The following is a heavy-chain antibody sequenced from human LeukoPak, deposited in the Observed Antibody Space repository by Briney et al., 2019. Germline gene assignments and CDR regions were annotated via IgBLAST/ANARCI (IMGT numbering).Heavy chain of an antibody. CDR1: GYTFTGCY. V-gene: IGHV1-2*02. CDR2: IYPNSGGT. D-gene: IGHD2-2*01. J-gene: IGHJ4*02. Sequence: ASVKVSCKASGYTFTGCYTHWVRQAPGQGLEWMGWIYPNSGGTNYAQKFQGRVTMTRDTSISTAYMELSRLRSDDTAVYYCARDISAAASLDYWGQGTLVTVSS. CDR3: ARDISAAASLDY.